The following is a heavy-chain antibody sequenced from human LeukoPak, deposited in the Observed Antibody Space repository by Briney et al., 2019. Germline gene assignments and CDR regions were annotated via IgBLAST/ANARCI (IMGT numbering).Heavy chain of an antibody. Sequence: SETLSLTCAVSGGSISSGGYSWSWIRQPPGKGLEWIVYIYYSGSTNYNPSLKSRVTISVDTSKNQFSLKLSSVTAADTAVYYCARQHVSGWYQSYYYYYGMDVWGQGTTVTVSS. CDR1: GGSISSGGYS. J-gene: IGHJ6*02. CDR3: ARQHVSGWYQSYYYYYGMDV. CDR2: IYYSGST. V-gene: IGHV4-61*08. D-gene: IGHD6-19*01.